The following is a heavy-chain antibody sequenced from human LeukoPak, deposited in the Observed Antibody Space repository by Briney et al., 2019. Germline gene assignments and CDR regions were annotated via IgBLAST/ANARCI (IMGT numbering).Heavy chain of an antibody. Sequence: PSETLSLTCTVSGGSISSGGYYWSWIRQHPGKGLEWIGYIYYSGSTYYNPSLKSRVTISVDTSKNQFSLKLSSVTAADTAVYYCAREVFSALLLMGYATDAFDIWGQGTMVTVSS. J-gene: IGHJ3*02. CDR1: GGSISSGGYY. V-gene: IGHV4-31*03. CDR2: IYYSGST. D-gene: IGHD2-8*01. CDR3: AREVFSALLLMGYATDAFDI.